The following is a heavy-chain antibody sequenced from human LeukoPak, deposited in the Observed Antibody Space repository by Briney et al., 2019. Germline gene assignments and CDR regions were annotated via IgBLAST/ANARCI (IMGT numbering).Heavy chain of an antibody. V-gene: IGHV1-46*01. Sequence: ASVKVSCKAFGYTFTGYWMRWVRQAPGQGPEWMGVISPSGGSTIYAQKFKGRVTLTRDTSLTTAYMELSRLRSDDTAVYYCARDRGNYCSGIAGWGQGTLVTVSS. J-gene: IGHJ4*02. D-gene: IGHD2-15*01. CDR1: GYTFTGYW. CDR3: ARDRGNYCSGIAG. CDR2: ISPSGGST.